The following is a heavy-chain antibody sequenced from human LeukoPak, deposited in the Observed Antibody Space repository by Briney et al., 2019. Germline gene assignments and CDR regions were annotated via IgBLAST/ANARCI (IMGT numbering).Heavy chain of an antibody. CDR2: ISAYNGNT. D-gene: IGHD3-16*01. V-gene: IGHV1-18*01. J-gene: IGHJ4*02. Sequence: WASVKVSCKASGYTFTSYGISWVRQAPGQGLEWMGWISAYNGNTNYAQKLQGRVTMTTDTSTSTAYMELRSLRSDDTAVYYCARDLRYDYVWGSSYPDYWGQGTLVTVSS. CDR3: ARDLRYDYVWGSSYPDY. CDR1: GYTFTSYG.